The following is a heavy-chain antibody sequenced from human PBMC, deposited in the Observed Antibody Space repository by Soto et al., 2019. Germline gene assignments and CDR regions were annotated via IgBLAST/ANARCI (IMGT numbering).Heavy chain of an antibody. CDR3: AKDNRNSKAVAGTWGY. D-gene: IGHD6-19*01. Sequence: GGSLRLSCAASGFTFSSYAMSWVRQAPGKGLEWVSAISGSGGSTYYADSVKGRFTISRDNSKNTLYLQMNSLRAEDTAVYYCAKDNRNSKAVAGTWGYWGQGTLVTVSS. CDR1: GFTFSSYA. V-gene: IGHV3-23*01. J-gene: IGHJ4*02. CDR2: ISGSGGST.